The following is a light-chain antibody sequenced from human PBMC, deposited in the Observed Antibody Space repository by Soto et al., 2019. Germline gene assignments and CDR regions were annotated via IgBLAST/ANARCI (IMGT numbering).Light chain of an antibody. CDR1: QSVSSSY. CDR2: GAS. V-gene: IGKV3-20*01. Sequence: IVFTQSPVTLSLSPGDRATLSCRASQSVSSSYLAWYQQKPGQAPRLLIYGASSRATGIPDRFSGSGSGTDFTLTISRLEPEDFAVYYCQQYGSSPTFGQGTEGDIK. J-gene: IGKJ1*01. CDR3: QQYGSSPT.